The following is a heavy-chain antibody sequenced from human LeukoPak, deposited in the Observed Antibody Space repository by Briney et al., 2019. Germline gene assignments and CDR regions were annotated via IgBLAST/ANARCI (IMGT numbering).Heavy chain of an antibody. D-gene: IGHD3-3*01. V-gene: IGHV6-1*01. J-gene: IGHJ4*02. CDR1: GASVSSNGAS. CDR2: TYYRSQQWHS. CDR3: GRETDFGVVTN. Sequence: SQTLSLTCALSGASVSSNGASWNSIRRSPSRGLEWLGRTYYRSQQWHSDYGPSVQCRITLNPDTSKNQFSLQLNSVTPEDTAVYYCGRETDFGVVTNWGQGTLVTVSS.